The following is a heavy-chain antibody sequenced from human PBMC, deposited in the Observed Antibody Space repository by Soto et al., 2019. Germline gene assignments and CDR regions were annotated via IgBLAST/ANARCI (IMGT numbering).Heavy chain of an antibody. CDR3: VKNGRYCMAV. V-gene: IGHV4-4*02. CDR1: SGSISSDTW. Sequence: QVQLQESGPGLVRPSGTLSLTCAVSSGSISSDTWWSWVRQSPGKGLEWIGEIDHSGGTSYNPSXXXXXXXXXXXXXXXXXXXXXXXTAADTAVYYCVKNGRYCMAVWGKGTTVTVSS. CDR2: IDHSGGT. J-gene: IGHJ6*03. D-gene: IGHD3-10*02.